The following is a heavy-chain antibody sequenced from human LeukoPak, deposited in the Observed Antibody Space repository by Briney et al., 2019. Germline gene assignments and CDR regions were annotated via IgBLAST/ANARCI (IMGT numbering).Heavy chain of an antibody. CDR1: GYTFTGYY. J-gene: IGHJ5*02. D-gene: IGHD2-2*01. CDR3: ARTDCSSTSCWFDP. Sequence: ASVKVSCKASGYTFTGYYMHWVRQAPGQGLEWMGWINPNSGGTNYAQKFQGRVTMTRDTPISTAYMELSRLRSDDTAVYYCARTDCSSTSCWFDPWGQGTLVTVSS. V-gene: IGHV1-2*02. CDR2: INPNSGGT.